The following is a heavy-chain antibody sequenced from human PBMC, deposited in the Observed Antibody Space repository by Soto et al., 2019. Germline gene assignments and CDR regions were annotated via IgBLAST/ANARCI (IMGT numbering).Heavy chain of an antibody. CDR1: GGSISSYY. CDR2: IYYSGST. D-gene: IGHD3-9*01. Sequence: PSETLSLTCTVSGGSISSYYWSWIRQPPGKGLEWIGYIYYSGSTNYNPSLKSRVTISVDTSKNQFSLKLSSVTAADTAVYYCAREGGGNYDILTGYYRGRGYYYFYGMDVWGQGTTVTVSS. CDR3: AREGGGNYDILTGYYRGRGYYYFYGMDV. J-gene: IGHJ6*02. V-gene: IGHV4-59*01.